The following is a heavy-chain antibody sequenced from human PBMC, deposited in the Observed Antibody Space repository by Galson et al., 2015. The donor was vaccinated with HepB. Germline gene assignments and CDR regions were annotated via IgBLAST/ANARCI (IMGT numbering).Heavy chain of an antibody. CDR3: ARASYPIWGLSGYYFDY. CDR2: TYYRSKWYN. CDR1: GDSVSSSSAA. Sequence: CAISGDSVSSSSAAWNWIRQSPSRGLEWLGRTYYRSKWYNDYAVSVKSRITINPDTSKNQFSLQLNSVTPEDTAVYYCARASYPIWGLSGYYFDYWGQGTLVTVSS. D-gene: IGHD3-10*01. J-gene: IGHJ4*02. V-gene: IGHV6-1*01.